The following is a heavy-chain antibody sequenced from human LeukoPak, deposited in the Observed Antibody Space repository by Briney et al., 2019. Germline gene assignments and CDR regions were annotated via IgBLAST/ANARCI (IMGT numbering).Heavy chain of an antibody. CDR1: GGSISSYY. Sequence: PSETLSLTCTVSGGSISSYYWSWIRQPPGKGLEWIGYIYYSGSTNYNPSLKSRVTISVDTSKNQFSLKLSSVTAADTAVYYCARYGVTIFGIDTGAFDIWGQGTMVTVSS. CDR3: ARYGVTIFGIDTGAFDI. D-gene: IGHD3-3*01. J-gene: IGHJ3*02. V-gene: IGHV4-59*01. CDR2: IYYSGST.